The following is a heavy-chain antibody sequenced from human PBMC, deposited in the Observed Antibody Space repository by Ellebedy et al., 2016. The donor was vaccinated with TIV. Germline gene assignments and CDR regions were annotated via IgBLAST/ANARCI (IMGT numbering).Heavy chain of an antibody. CDR3: ARGFYDWGNSYHFDH. CDR2: IFHKGSA. D-gene: IGHD2/OR15-2a*01. Sequence: SETLSLTCTVSGDSTTTRTSYWAWIRQPPGKGLEWIAAIFHKGSANYNSSLKSRVTASLDTYNNQFSLKLNSVTAADTAVYYCARGFYDWGNSYHFDHWGRGTLVTVSS. CDR1: GDSTTTRTSY. J-gene: IGHJ4*02. V-gene: IGHV4-39*07.